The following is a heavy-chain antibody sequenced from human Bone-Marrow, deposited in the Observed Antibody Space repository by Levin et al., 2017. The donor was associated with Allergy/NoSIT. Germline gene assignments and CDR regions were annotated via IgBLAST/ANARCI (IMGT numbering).Heavy chain of an antibody. D-gene: IGHD3-10*01. Sequence: GESLKISCKASGYTFTGYYMHWVRQAPGQGLEWMGRINPNSGGTNYAQKFQGRVTMTRDTSISTAYMELSRLRSDDTAVYYCAREYYGSGSSADYWGQGTLVTVSS. J-gene: IGHJ4*02. CDR1: GYTFTGYY. CDR3: AREYYGSGSSADY. V-gene: IGHV1-2*06. CDR2: INPNSGGT.